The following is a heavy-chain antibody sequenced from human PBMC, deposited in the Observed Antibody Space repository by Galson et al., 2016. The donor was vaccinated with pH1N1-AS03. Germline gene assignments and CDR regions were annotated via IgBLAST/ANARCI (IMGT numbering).Heavy chain of an antibody. CDR2: INTYNGHT. CDR3: ARVQYQLLPSDY. Sequence: SVKVSCKASGYTLTRYYMHWVRQAPGQGLEWMGWINTYNGHTNYAQKFQGRVTMTTDTSTSTAYMELRSLRSDDTAVYYCARVQYQLLPSDYWGQGTLVTVSS. CDR1: GYTLTRYY. V-gene: IGHV1-18*01. D-gene: IGHD2-2*01. J-gene: IGHJ4*02.